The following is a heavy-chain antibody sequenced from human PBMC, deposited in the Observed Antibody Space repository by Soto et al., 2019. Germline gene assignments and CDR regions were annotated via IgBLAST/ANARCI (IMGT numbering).Heavy chain of an antibody. V-gene: IGHV3-23*01. J-gene: IGHJ3*02. CDR2: ISGSGGST. Sequence: EVQLLESGGGLVQPGGYLRLSCAASGFTFSSYAMSWVRQAPGKGLEWVSAISGSGGSTYYADSVKGRFTISRDNSKNTLYLQMNSLRAEDTAVYYCATSGGSGNDAFDIWGQGTMVTVSS. CDR3: ATSGGSGNDAFDI. CDR1: GFTFSSYA. D-gene: IGHD2-15*01.